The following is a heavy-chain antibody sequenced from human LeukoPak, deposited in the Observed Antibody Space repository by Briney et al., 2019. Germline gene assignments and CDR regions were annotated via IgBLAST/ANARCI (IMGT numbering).Heavy chain of an antibody. V-gene: IGHV3-21*01. D-gene: IGHD3-10*01. J-gene: IGHJ4*02. CDR2: ISSSSSYI. CDR1: GFTFSSYS. Sequence: GGSLRLSCAASGFTFSSYSMNWVRQAPGKGLEWVSSISSSSSYIYYADSVKGRFTISRDNAKNSLYLQMNSLRAEDTAVYYCARDQVVRGVIISFDYWGQGTLVTVSS. CDR3: ARDQVVRGVIISFDY.